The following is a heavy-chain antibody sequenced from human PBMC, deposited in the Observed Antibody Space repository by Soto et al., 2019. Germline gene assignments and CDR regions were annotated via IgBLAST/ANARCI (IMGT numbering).Heavy chain of an antibody. V-gene: IGHV3-23*01. J-gene: IGHJ3*02. CDR2: ISGNGGST. CDR1: RFTFSDYA. D-gene: IGHD1-26*01. Sequence: GGSLRLSCAASRFTFSDYAMSWVRQAPGKGLEWVSAISGNGGSTYYADSVKGRFTISRDNSKNTLYLQMNSLRAEDTAVYYCAKIRLVGATTSAFDIWGQGTMVTVSS. CDR3: AKIRLVGATTSAFDI.